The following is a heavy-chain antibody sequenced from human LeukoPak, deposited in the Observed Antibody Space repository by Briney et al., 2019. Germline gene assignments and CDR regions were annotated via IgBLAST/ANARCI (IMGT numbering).Heavy chain of an antibody. J-gene: IGHJ4*02. CDR3: ARPIYCYGTNCWYYFDF. Sequence: GGSLRLSRTASGFTFGNYAMSWVRQAPGKGLEWLGLIRSTPSGATTEYAASVKGRFTISREDSKGVAYLQMSSLNTEDTAVYYCARPIYCYGTNCWYYFDFWGQGTLVTVSS. V-gene: IGHV3-49*04. D-gene: IGHD2-2*01. CDR1: GFTFGNYA. CDR2: IRSTPSGATT.